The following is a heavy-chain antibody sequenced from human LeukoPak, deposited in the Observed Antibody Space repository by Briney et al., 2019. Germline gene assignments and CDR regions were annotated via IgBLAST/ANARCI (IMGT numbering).Heavy chain of an antibody. D-gene: IGHD3-9*01. CDR2: INHSGST. CDR1: GGSFSGYY. V-gene: IGHV4-34*01. J-gene: IGHJ4*02. CDR3: ARGVESPGLTGYCQTLYYFDY. Sequence: SETLSLTCAVYGGSFSGYYWSWIRQPPGRGLEWIGEINHSGSTNYNPSLKSRVTISVDTSKNQFSLKLSSVTAADTAVYYCARGVESPGLTGYCQTLYYFDYWGQGTLVTVSS.